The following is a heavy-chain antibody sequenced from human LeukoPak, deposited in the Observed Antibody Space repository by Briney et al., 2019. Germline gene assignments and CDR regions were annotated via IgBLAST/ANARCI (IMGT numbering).Heavy chain of an antibody. D-gene: IGHD3-10*02. CDR1: GFPFSSYW. Sequence: PGGSLRLSCAASGFPFSSYWMSWVRQAPGKGLEWVANIKQDGSEKYYVDSVKGRFTISRDNAKNSLYLQMNSLRAEDTAVYYCAELGITMIGGVWGKGTTVTISS. CDR3: AELGITMIGGV. J-gene: IGHJ6*04. V-gene: IGHV3-7*01. CDR2: IKQDGSEK.